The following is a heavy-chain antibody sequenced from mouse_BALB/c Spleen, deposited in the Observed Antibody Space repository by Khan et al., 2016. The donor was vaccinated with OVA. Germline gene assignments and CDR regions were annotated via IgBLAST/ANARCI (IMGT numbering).Heavy chain of an antibody. CDR2: ISYSGST. J-gene: IGHJ4*01. V-gene: IGHV3-2*02. D-gene: IGHD4-1*01. CDR1: GYSITSDYA. Sequence: EVQLQESGPGLVKPSQSLSLTCTVTGYSITSDYAWNWIRQFPGNKLEWMGYISYSGSTTYNPSLKRRISITRDTSKDQFFLLLKSVTSEDTATYYCASELGRYYALDYWGQGTSVTVSS. CDR3: ASELGRYYALDY.